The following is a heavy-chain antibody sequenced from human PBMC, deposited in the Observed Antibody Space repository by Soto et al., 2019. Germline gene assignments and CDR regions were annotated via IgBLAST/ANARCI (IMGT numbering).Heavy chain of an antibody. CDR2: INPNSGGT. CDR1: GYTFTGYY. J-gene: IGHJ4*02. Sequence: ASVKVSCKASGYTFTGYYMHWVRQAPGQGLEWMGWINPNSGGTNYAQKFQGRVTMTRDTSISTAYMELSRLRSDDTAVYYCARDATVTTGFDYWGQGTLVTSPQ. CDR3: ARDATVTTGFDY. V-gene: IGHV1-2*02. D-gene: IGHD4-17*01.